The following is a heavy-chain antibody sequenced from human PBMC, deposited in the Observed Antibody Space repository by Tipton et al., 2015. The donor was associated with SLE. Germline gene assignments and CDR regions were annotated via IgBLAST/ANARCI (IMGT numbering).Heavy chain of an antibody. D-gene: IGHD3-10*01. V-gene: IGHV4-4*07. CDR2: FYSSWST. J-gene: IGHJ5*02. CDR1: GGSISHYH. CDR3: SRGVRGPLQFWFDP. Sequence: TLSLTCTVSGGSISHYHWSWIRQPAGAGLEWIGRFYSSWSTNYNPSLKSQVTISVDTSKNQFSLNLSSVTAADTAVSRCSRGVRGPLQFWFDPWGQGTLVIVSS.